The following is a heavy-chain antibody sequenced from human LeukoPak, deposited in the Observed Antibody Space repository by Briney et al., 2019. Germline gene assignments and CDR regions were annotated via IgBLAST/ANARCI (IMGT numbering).Heavy chain of an antibody. Sequence: GGSLRLSCVASRFTFRNHFMHWVRQAPGKGLEWVAVIWYDGSNKYYADSVKGRFTISRDNSKNTLYLQMNSLRAEDTAVYYCARDFSGTDYYYDSSESDWGQGTLVTVSS. J-gene: IGHJ4*02. CDR1: RFTFRNHF. CDR2: IWYDGSNK. CDR3: ARDFSGTDYYYDSSESD. D-gene: IGHD3-22*01. V-gene: IGHV3-33*08.